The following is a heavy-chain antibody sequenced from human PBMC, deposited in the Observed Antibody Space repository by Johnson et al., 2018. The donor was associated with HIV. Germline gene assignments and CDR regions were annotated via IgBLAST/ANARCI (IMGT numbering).Heavy chain of an antibody. D-gene: IGHD2-21*01. Sequence: VHLVESGGGLMQPGGSLRLSCVASGLTVSNNFMSWVRQAPGKGLEWVSVIYSGGRTYYTDSVKGLFTISRDTAKNTLYLQMNSLRVEDTAVYYCARDPITPYERGPDAFDVWGQGTMVTVSS. J-gene: IGHJ3*01. CDR1: GLTVSNNF. CDR2: IYSGGRT. V-gene: IGHV3-53*01. CDR3: ARDPITPYERGPDAFDV.